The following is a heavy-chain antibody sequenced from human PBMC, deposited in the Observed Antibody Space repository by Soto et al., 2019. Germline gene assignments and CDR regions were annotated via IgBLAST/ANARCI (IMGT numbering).Heavy chain of an antibody. CDR2: ISLYSDGT. D-gene: IGHD2-2*01. Sequence: ASVKVSCATSGYTFSIYGITWVRQAPGQPLEWLGWISLYSDGTNYAQKFQGRVSMTTDTSTTTAYMELRSLRSDDTAVYYCARVVPGAEAWFGPWGQGTLVTVSS. V-gene: IGHV1-18*01. CDR3: ARVVPGAEAWFGP. CDR1: GYTFSIYG. J-gene: IGHJ5*02.